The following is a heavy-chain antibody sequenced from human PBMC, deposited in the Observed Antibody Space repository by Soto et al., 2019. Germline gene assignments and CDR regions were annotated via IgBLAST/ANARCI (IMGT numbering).Heavy chain of an antibody. J-gene: IGHJ2*01. CDR1: GFTFSSYD. Sequence: EVQLVESGGGLVQPGGSLRLSCAASGFTFSSYDMHWVRQATGKGLEWVSTIGSAGDTYYQDSVKGRFTISRENAEDSLYLRMNSLRAGDTAVYYCARDLLYGETSWHFDLWGRGTLVTVSS. V-gene: IGHV3-13*01. CDR2: IGSAGDT. D-gene: IGHD4-17*01. CDR3: ARDLLYGETSWHFDL.